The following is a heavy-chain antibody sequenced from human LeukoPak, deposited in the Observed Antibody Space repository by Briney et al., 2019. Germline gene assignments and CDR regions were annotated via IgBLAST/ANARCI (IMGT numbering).Heavy chain of an antibody. D-gene: IGHD5-12*01. CDR2: ISGSGGST. V-gene: IGHV3-23*01. CDR3: AKDQAWLRFDY. Sequence: GGSLRLSCAASGFTFSSYAMSWVRQAPGKGLEWVSVISGSGGSTSYADSVKGRFTISRDNSKNTLYLQMNSLRAEDTAVYYCAKDQAWLRFDYWGQGTLVTVSS. CDR1: GFTFSSYA. J-gene: IGHJ4*02.